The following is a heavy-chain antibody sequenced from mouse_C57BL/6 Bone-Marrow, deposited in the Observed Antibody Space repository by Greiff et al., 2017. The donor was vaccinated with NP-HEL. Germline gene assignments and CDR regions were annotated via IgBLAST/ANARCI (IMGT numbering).Heavy chain of an antibody. J-gene: IGHJ4*01. CDR1: GFSLTSYG. Sequence: VKLVESGPGLVQPSQSLSITCTVSGFSLTSYGVHWVRQSPGKGLEWLGVIWRGGSTDYNAAFMSRLSITKDNSESQVFFKMNSLQADDTAIYYCAKKSGYYYAMDYWGQGTSVTVSS. V-gene: IGHV2-5*01. CDR3: AKKSGYYYAMDY. CDR2: IWRGGST.